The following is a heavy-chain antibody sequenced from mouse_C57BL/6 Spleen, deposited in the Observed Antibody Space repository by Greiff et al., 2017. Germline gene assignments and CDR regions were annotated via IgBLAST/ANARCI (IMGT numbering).Heavy chain of an antibody. CDR2: ISYDGSN. V-gene: IGHV3-6*01. J-gene: IGHJ2*01. CDR1: GYSITSGYY. CDR3: ARVKLGGYGSPYYFDY. Sequence: DVQLQESGPGLVKPSQSLSLTCSVTGYSITSGYYWNWIRQFPGNKLEWMGYISYDGSNNYNPSLKNRISITRDTSKNQFFLKLNSVTTEDTATYYCARVKLGGYGSPYYFDYWGQGTTLTVSS. D-gene: IGHD1-1*01.